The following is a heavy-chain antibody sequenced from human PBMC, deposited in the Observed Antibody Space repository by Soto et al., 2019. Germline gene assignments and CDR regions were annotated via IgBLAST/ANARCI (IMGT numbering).Heavy chain of an antibody. D-gene: IGHD3-22*01. CDR2: ISGSGGST. CDR3: AKGLHYDSSGYYLD. J-gene: IGHJ4*02. V-gene: IGHV3-23*01. CDR1: RFTFSSYA. Sequence: EVQLLESGGGLVQPGGSLRLSCAASRFTFSSYAMSWVRQAPGKGLEWVSAISGSGGSTYYTDSVKGRFTISRDNSKNTLYLQMNSLRAEDTAVYYCAKGLHYDSSGYYLDWGQGTLVTVSS.